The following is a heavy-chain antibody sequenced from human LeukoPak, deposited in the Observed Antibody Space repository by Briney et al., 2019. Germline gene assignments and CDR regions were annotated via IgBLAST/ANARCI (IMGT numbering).Heavy chain of an antibody. CDR2: IYPGDSDT. D-gene: IGHD6-19*01. Sequence: GESLKISCKGSGYSFTTYWIGWVRQMPGKGLEWMGIIYPGDSDTRYSPSFQGQVTLLADKSISAAYLQWSSLKASDTAMYYCARHEGTGWYNYWGQGTLVTVSS. V-gene: IGHV5-51*01. CDR1: GYSFTTYW. CDR3: ARHEGTGWYNY. J-gene: IGHJ4*02.